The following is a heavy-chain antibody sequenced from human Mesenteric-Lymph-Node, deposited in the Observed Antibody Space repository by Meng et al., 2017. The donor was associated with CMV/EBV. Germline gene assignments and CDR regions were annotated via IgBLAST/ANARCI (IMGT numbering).Heavy chain of an antibody. CDR1: GFSFRNYE. V-gene: IGHV4-38-2*01. CDR2: IYHSGST. CDR3: ARVRGGAFDI. J-gene: IGHJ3*02. Sequence: ESLKISCEASGFSFRNYEMNWVRQPPGKGLEWIGSIYHSGSTYYNPSLKSRVTISVDTSKNQFSLKLSSVTAADTAVYYCARVRGGAFDIWGQGTMVTVSS. D-gene: IGHD2-15*01.